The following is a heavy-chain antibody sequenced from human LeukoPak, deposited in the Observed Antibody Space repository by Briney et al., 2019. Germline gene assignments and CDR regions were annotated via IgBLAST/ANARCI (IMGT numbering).Heavy chain of an antibody. CDR1: GFTFNSYS. V-gene: IGHV3-21*01. Sequence: GGSLRLSCAASGFTFNSYSMNWVRLAPGTGLEWVSSISSSSSSIYYAESVKGRFTISRDNAKNSLYLQLNSLRAEDTAVYYCARASGDIVETATMGSYWGQGTLVTVSS. D-gene: IGHD5-18*01. J-gene: IGHJ4*02. CDR3: ARASGDIVETATMGSY. CDR2: ISSSSSSI.